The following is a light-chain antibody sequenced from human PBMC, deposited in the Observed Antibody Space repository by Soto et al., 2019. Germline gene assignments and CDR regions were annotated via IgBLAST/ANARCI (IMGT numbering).Light chain of an antibody. V-gene: IGKV1-39*01. J-gene: IGKJ2*01. CDR1: QSISSY. CDR2: AAS. CDR3: QQSYSTQYT. Sequence: DIQMTQSPSSLSASEGYRVTITCRASQSISSYLNWYQQKPGKAPKLLIYAASSLQSGVPSRFSGSGSGTDFTLTISSLQPEDFATYYCQQSYSTQYTFGQGTKLEIK.